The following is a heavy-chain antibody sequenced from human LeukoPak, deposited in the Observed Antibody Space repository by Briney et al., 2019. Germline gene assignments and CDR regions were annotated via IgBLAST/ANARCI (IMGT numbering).Heavy chain of an antibody. CDR1: GYTFTSYY. V-gene: IGHV1-46*01. D-gene: IGHD6-13*01. Sequence: VASVKVSCKASGYTFTSYYMHWVRQAPGQGLEWMGIINPSGGSTSYAQKFQGRVTMTRDTSTSTVYMELSSLRSEDTAVYYCAKDDLRAAAGTPSDYWGQGTLVTVSS. J-gene: IGHJ4*02. CDR2: INPSGGST. CDR3: AKDDLRAAAGTPSDY.